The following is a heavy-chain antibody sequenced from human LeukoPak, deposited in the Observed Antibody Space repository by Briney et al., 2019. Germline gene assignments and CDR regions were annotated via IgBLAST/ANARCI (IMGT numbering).Heavy chain of an antibody. CDR1: GGSIGSSGYY. J-gene: IGHJ4*02. D-gene: IGHD2-21*02. CDR2: IYYSGST. V-gene: IGHV4-39*01. Sequence: PSETLSLTCTVSGGSIGSSGYYWGWIRQPPGKGLEWVGSIYYSGSTYHNSSLTGRISMSVDTSKTQFSLRLNSVTASDTAFYYCARHDPETGDWRPFDSWGQGTLVTVSS. CDR3: ARHDPETGDWRPFDS.